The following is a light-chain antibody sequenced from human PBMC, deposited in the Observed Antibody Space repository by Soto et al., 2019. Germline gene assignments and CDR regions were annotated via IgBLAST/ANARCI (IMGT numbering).Light chain of an antibody. CDR2: GNT. J-gene: IGLJ2*01. CDR1: SSNIGAGYD. V-gene: IGLV1-40*01. Sequence: QSVLTQQPSVSGAPGQRVTISCTGSSSNIGAGYDVNWYQQLPGTAPKLLIYGNTNRPSGVPDRFSGSKSGTSGSLAISGLQTEDEAEYYCQSWDTSLSGSVFGGGTKVTVL. CDR3: QSWDTSLSGSV.